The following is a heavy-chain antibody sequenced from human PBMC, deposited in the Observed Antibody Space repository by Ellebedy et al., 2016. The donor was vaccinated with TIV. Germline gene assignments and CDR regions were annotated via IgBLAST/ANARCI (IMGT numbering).Heavy chain of an antibody. CDR2: ISGSGGST. Sequence: GESLKISXAASGFTFSSYAMSWVRQAPGKGLEWVSAISGSGGSTYYADSVKGRFTISRDNSKNTLYLQMNSLRAEDTAVYYCARESYSGSYFERSYYFDYWGQGTLVTVSS. CDR3: ARESYSGSYFERSYYFDY. J-gene: IGHJ4*02. V-gene: IGHV3-23*01. CDR1: GFTFSSYA. D-gene: IGHD1-26*01.